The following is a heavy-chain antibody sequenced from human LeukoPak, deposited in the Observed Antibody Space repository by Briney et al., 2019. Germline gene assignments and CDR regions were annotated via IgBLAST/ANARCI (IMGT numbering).Heavy chain of an antibody. V-gene: IGHV3-48*03. CDR3: ARDHRRGSDDAFDI. D-gene: IGHD1-26*01. CDR1: GFTFSSYE. Sequence: PGGSLRLSCAASGFTFSSYEMNWVRQAPGKGLEWVSYISSSGTNIHYADSVKGRFTISRDNAKDSLYLQMNSLRAEDTAVYYCARDHRRGSDDAFDICGQGTMVTVSS. J-gene: IGHJ3*02. CDR2: ISSSGTNI.